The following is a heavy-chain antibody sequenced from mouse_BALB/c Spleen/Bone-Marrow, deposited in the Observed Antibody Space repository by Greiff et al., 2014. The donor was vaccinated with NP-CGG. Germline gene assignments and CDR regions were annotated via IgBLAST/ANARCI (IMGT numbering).Heavy chain of an antibody. CDR1: GFNIKDTY. Sequence: VQLQQPGAELVKPGASVKLSCTASGFNIKDTYMHWVKQRPEQGLEWIGRIDPANGNTKYDPKFQGKATITADTSSNTAYLQLSILTSEDTAVYYCASYVYGYYFDYWGQGTTLTVSS. V-gene: IGHV14-3*02. J-gene: IGHJ2*01. CDR2: IDPANGNT. D-gene: IGHD2-2*01. CDR3: ASYVYGYYFDY.